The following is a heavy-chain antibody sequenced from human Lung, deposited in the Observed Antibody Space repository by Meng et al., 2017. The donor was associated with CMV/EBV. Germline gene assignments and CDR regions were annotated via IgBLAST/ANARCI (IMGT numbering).Heavy chain of an antibody. Sequence: QGQLQGSGPGLVKPSQTLSLTCTVPGGSISSGGFYWSWIRQHPGKGLEWIGYIYYSGSTYYNPSLRSRVAISIDTSKNQFSLKLTSVTAADTAVYFCARTNYGDYNWFDPWGQGTLVTVSS. CDR3: ARTNYGDYNWFDP. J-gene: IGHJ5*02. V-gene: IGHV4-31*03. D-gene: IGHD4-17*01. CDR2: IYYSGST. CDR1: GGSISSGGFY.